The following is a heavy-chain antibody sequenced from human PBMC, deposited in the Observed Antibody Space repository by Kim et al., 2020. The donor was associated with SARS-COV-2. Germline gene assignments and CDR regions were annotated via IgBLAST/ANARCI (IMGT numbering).Heavy chain of an antibody. CDR3: VRLRKRNVLRYFDGFDY. CDR1: GYIFPIHW. V-gene: IGHV5-51*01. CDR2: IYPGDSDT. Sequence: GESLKISCKGSGYIFPIHWIGWVRQMPGKGPECMGIIYPGDSDTRYRPSFQGQVTISVDKSINTAYLQWSSLKASDTARYYWVRLRKRNVLRYFDGFDYW. D-gene: IGHD3-9*01. J-gene: IGHJ4*01.